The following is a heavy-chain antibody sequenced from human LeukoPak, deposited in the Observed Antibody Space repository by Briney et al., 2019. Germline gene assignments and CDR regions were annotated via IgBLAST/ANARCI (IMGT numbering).Heavy chain of an antibody. J-gene: IGHJ6*03. Sequence: ASVKVSCKASGGTFSSYAISWVRQAPGQGLEWMGVIIPIFGTANYAQKFQGRVTITADESTSTAYMELSSLRSEDTAVYYCARDGCSSTSCPRRALYYMDVWGKGTTVTVSS. V-gene: IGHV1-69*13. CDR1: GGTFSSYA. CDR2: IIPIFGTA. CDR3: ARDGCSSTSCPRRALYYMDV. D-gene: IGHD2-2*01.